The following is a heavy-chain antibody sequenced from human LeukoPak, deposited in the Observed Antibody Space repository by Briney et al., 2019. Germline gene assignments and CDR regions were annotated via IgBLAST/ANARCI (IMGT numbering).Heavy chain of an antibody. CDR3: ARRGTYSPAGLDV. D-gene: IGHD1-26*01. CDR2: ASYGGTT. Sequence: PSETLSLTCTVSGGSTSSSGYFCDWIRQPPGRGLEWIGSASYGGTTYFNPSLKSRITISVDTSKTHFSLNLYSVTAADTAVYYCARRGTYSPAGLDVWGQGTTVTVSS. CDR1: GGSTSSSGYF. J-gene: IGHJ6*02. V-gene: IGHV4-39*02.